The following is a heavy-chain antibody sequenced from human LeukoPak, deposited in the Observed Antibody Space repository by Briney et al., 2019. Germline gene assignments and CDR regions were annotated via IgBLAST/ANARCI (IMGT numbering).Heavy chain of an antibody. D-gene: IGHD2-2*01. Sequence: PGGSLRLSCAASGXTFSSYAMSWVRHAPGEGLEWVSAISDSGGTTYYADSVKGRFTISRDNSKNTLYLQMNSLRGEDTAVYYCAKLTRGYCSSTACPNWFDPWGQGTLVTVSS. CDR2: ISDSGGTT. V-gene: IGHV3-23*01. J-gene: IGHJ5*02. CDR3: AKLTRGYCSSTACPNWFDP. CDR1: GXTFSSYA.